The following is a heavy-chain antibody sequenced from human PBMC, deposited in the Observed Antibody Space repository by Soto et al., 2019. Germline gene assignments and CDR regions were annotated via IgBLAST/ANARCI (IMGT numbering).Heavy chain of an antibody. CDR2: INHSGST. J-gene: IGHJ5*02. D-gene: IGHD2-2*01. V-gene: IGHV4-34*01. CDR3: AKNYQLLLMVNWFDP. CDR1: GGSFSGYY. Sequence: PSETLSLTCAVYGGSFSGYYWSWIRQPPGKGLEWIGEINHSGSTNYNPSLKSRVTISVDTSKNQFSLKLSSVTAADTAVYYCAKNYQLLLMVNWFDPWGQGTLVTVS.